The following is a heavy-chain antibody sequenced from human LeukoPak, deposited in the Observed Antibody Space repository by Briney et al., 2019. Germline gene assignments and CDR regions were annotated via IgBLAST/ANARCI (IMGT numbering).Heavy chain of an antibody. V-gene: IGHV1-18*01. J-gene: IGHJ4*02. CDR1: GYTFTIYG. D-gene: IGHD1-26*01. Sequence: ASVKVSCNASGYTFTIYGISWVRQAPGQGLEWMGWISAYNGNTNYAQKLQGRVTMTTDTSTSTDYMELRSLGSDDTAVYYRARDSGGVGATTGSDYWGQGTLVTVSS. CDR2: ISAYNGNT. CDR3: ARDSGGVGATTGSDY.